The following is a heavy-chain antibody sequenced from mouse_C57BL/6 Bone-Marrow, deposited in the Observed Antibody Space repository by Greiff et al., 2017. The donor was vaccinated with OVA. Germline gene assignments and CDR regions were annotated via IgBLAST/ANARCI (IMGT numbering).Heavy chain of an antibody. CDR3: ARGLGGGHDD. V-gene: IGHV1-50*01. J-gene: IGHJ2*01. CDR2: IDPSDSYT. D-gene: IGHD4-1*01. CDR1: GYTFTSYW. Sequence: QVQLQQPGAELVKPGASVKLSCKASGYTFTSYWMQWVKQRPGQGLEWIGEIDPSDSYTNYNQKFKGKATLTVDTSSSTAYMQLSSLTSEDSAVYYCARGLGGGHDDWGQGTTLTVSS.